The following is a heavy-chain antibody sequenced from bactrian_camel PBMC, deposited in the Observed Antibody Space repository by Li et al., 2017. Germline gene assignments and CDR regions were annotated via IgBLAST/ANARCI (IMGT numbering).Heavy chain of an antibody. CDR2: IATGSGNT. V-gene: IGHV3S1*01. Sequence: QVQLVESGGGSVQAGGSLTLSCAAGRYTYKRNCMAWFRQAPGKEREGVARIATGSGNTYYADPVKGRFTISQDNAKNTVYLQMNNLQPEDTATYYCAEGRGSRGEHCYSLNYWGQGTQVT. CDR3: AEGRGSRGEHCYSLNY. D-gene: IGHD6*01. J-gene: IGHJ4*01. CDR1: RYTYKRNC.